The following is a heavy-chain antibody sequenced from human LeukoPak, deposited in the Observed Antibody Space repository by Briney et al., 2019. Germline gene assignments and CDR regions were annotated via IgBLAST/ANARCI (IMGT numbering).Heavy chain of an antibody. CDR2: MKSNNGHT. D-gene: IGHD5-18*01. Sequence: GASVKVSCKASGYTFTSFDFNWVRQATGQGLEWMGWMKSNNGHTGYAQKFQGRVTMTRDTSISTAYMELSRLRSDDTAVYYCARDLNTESASGNYWGQGTLVTVSS. J-gene: IGHJ4*02. CDR3: ARDLNTESASGNY. CDR1: GYTFTSFD. V-gene: IGHV1-8*01.